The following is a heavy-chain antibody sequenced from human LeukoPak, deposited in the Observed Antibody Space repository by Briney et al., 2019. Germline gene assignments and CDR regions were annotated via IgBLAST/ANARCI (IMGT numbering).Heavy chain of an antibody. CDR2: IRSKTHGGTT. J-gene: IGHJ4*02. V-gene: IGHV3-49*04. D-gene: IGHD3-3*01. CDR1: GFTFGDYA. Sequence: SGGSLRLSCTASGFTFGDYAMSWVRQAPGKGLEWVGFIRSKTHGGTTEFAAPVKGRFSISRDDSKRIAYLQMNSLETEDTAVYYCTRDGIPETNWSGYYIDYWGQGTLATVSS. CDR3: TRDGIPETNWSGYYIDY.